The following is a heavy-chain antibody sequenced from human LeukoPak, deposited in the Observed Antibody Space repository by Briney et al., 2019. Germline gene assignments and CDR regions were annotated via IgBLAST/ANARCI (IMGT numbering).Heavy chain of an antibody. D-gene: IGHD2-8*01. CDR2: ISAYNGNT. V-gene: IGHV1-18*01. Sequence: ASVKVSCKASGYTFTSYGISWVRQAPGQGLEWMGRISAYNGNTNYAQKLQGRVTMTTDTSTSTAYMELRSLRSDDTAVYYCARVHYLGTNGVRHHDAFDIWGQGTMVTVSS. J-gene: IGHJ3*02. CDR1: GYTFTSYG. CDR3: ARVHYLGTNGVRHHDAFDI.